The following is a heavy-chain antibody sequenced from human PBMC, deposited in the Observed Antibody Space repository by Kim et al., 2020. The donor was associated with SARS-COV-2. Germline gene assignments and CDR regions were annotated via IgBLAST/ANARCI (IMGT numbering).Heavy chain of an antibody. D-gene: IGHD3-9*01. J-gene: IGHJ4*02. CDR1: GGSVSSGSYY. V-gene: IGHV4-61*01. Sequence: SETLSLTCTVSGGSVSSGSYYWSWIRQPPGKGLEWIGYIYYSGSTNYNPSLKSRVTISVDTSKNQFSLKLSSVTAADTAVYYCARAPRTGYSDYWGQGTLVTVSS. CDR3: ARAPRTGYSDY. CDR2: IYYSGST.